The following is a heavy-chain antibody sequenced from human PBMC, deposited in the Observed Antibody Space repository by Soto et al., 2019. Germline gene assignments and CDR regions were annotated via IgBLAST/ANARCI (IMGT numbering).Heavy chain of an antibody. V-gene: IGHV4-34*01. J-gene: IGHJ4*02. Sequence: SETLSLTCAVYGGSFSGYYWSWIRQPPGKGLEWIGEINHSGSTNYNPSLKSRVTISVDTSKNQFSLRAEDTAVYYCAKDQVRVVVAAAFDYWGQGTLVTVSS. CDR1: GGSFSGYY. CDR2: INHSGST. D-gene: IGHD2-15*01. CDR3: AKDQVRVVVAAAFDY.